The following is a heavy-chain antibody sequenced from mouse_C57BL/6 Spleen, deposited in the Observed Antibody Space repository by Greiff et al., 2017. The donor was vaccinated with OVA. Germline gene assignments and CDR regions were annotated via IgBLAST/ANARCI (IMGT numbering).Heavy chain of an antibody. V-gene: IGHV1-69*01. J-gene: IGHJ4*01. CDR3: ARQLRLRAMDY. CDR1: GYTFTSYW. CDR2: IDPSDSYT. Sequence: VKLQESGAELVMPGASVKLSCKASGYTFTSYWMHWVKQRPGQGLEWIGEIDPSDSYTNYNQKFKGKSTLTVDKSSSTAYMQLSSLTSEDSAVYYCARQLRLRAMDYWGQGTSVTVSS. D-gene: IGHD3-2*02.